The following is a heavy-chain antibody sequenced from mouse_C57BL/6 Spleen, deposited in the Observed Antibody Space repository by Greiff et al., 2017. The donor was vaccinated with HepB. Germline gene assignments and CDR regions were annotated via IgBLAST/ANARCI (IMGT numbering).Heavy chain of an antibody. Sequence: VQLQQSGPELVKPGASVKISCTASGYAFSSSWMNWVKQRPGKGLEWIGRIYPGDGDTNYNGKFKGKATLTADKSSSTAYMQLSSLTSEDSAVYFCGGSNWYFEVWGTGTTVTVSS. V-gene: IGHV1-82*01. CDR2: IYPGDGDT. CDR3: GGSNWYFEV. CDR1: GYAFSSSW. D-gene: IGHD1-1*01. J-gene: IGHJ1*03.